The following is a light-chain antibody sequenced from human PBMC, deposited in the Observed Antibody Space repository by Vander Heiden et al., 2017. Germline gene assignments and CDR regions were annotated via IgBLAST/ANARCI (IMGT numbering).Light chain of an antibody. CDR2: AAY. J-gene: IGKJ3*01. CDR1: QGISNY. Sequence: DSQMTQSPSSLSASVGDTLTITCRASQGISNYLAWYQQRPGQVPKLLIYAAYTLQSGVPSRFSGGGSGTDFTLTISGLQPEDVATYYCQKYNTGVTFGPGTKVDLK. V-gene: IGKV1-27*01. CDR3: QKYNTGVT.